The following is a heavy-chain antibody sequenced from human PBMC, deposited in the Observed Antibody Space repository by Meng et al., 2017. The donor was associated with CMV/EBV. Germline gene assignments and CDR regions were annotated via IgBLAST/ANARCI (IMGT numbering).Heavy chain of an antibody. CDR2: INPNSGGT. D-gene: IGHD2-2*01. Sequence: ASVKVSCKASGYTFTGYYMHWVRQAPGQGLEWMGWINPNSGGTNYAQKFKGRVTMTRDTSISTAYMELSRLRSDDTAVYYCARVVPAAIGTIDYWGQGTLVTVSS. CDR1: GYTFTGYY. J-gene: IGHJ4*02. V-gene: IGHV1-2*02. CDR3: ARVVPAAIGTIDY.